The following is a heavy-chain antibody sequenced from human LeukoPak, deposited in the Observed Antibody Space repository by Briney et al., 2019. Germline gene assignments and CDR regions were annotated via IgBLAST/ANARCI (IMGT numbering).Heavy chain of an antibody. CDR2: IRSSSSTI. J-gene: IGHJ6*03. Sequence: PGGSLRLSCEASGFTFSNYSMNWVRQAPGKGLEWVSYIRSSSSTIYYADSVKGRFTISRDNAKNSLYLQMNSLRAEDTAVYYCAREYRYYYYYMDVWGKGTTVTVSS. CDR3: AREYRYYYYYMDV. CDR1: GFTFSNYS. V-gene: IGHV3-48*04. D-gene: IGHD3-16*02.